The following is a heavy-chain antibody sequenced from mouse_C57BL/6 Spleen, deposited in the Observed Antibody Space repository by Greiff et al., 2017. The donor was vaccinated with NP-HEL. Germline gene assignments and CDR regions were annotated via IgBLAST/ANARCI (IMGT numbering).Heavy chain of an antibody. D-gene: IGHD1-1*01. CDR2: IHPNSGST. CDR1: GYTFTSYW. CDR3: ARDYGSSPCYTMDY. J-gene: IGHJ4*01. Sequence: QVQLQQPGAELVKPGASVKLSCKASGYTFTSYWMHWVKQRPGQGLEWIGMIHPNSGSTNYNEKFKSKATLTVDKSSCTAYTQIRCLTSEDSAVYYSARDYGSSPCYTMDYWGQGTSLTVSS. V-gene: IGHV1-64*01.